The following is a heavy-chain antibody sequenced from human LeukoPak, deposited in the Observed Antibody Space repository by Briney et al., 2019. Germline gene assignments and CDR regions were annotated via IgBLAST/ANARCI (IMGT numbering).Heavy chain of an antibody. Sequence: ASVKVSCKASGYTFTSYGISWVRQAPGQGLEGMGWISAYNGNTNYAQKLQGRVTMTTDTSTSTAYVELRSLRSDDTAVYYCARTGTVERFLQDWGQGTLVTVSS. CDR1: GYTFTSYG. D-gene: IGHD3-3*01. V-gene: IGHV1-18*01. CDR2: ISAYNGNT. CDR3: ARTGTVERFLQD. J-gene: IGHJ4*02.